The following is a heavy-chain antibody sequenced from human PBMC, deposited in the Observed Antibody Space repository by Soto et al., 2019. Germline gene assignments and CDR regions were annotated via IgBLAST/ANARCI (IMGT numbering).Heavy chain of an antibody. CDR2: ISWNSGSI. Sequence: EEQLVESGGGLVQPGRSLRLSCAASGFTFDDYAMHWVRQAPGKGLEWVSGISWNSGSIGYADSVKGRFTISRDNAKNSLYLQMNSLRAEDTALYYCAKDYGGGDYVSSSFDYWGQGTLVTVSS. J-gene: IGHJ4*02. CDR3: AKDYGGGDYVSSSFDY. D-gene: IGHD4-17*01. CDR1: GFTFDDYA. V-gene: IGHV3-9*01.